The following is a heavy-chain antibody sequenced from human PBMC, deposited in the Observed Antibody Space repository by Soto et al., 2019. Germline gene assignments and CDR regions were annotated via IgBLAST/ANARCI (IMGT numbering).Heavy chain of an antibody. CDR2: ISYDGSNK. J-gene: IGHJ5*02. V-gene: IGHV3-30*18. D-gene: IGHD2-2*01. CDR3: AKARDQLLFHFSSWFDP. Sequence: LRLSCAASGFTFSSYGMHWVRQAPGKGLEWVAVISYDGSNKYYADSVKGRFTISRDNSKNTLYLQMNSLRAEDTAVYYCAKARDQLLFHFSSWFDPWGQGTLVTVSS. CDR1: GFTFSSYG.